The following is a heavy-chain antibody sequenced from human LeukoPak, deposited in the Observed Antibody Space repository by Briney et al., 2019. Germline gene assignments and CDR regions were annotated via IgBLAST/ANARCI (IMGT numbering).Heavy chain of an antibody. D-gene: IGHD6-13*01. CDR2: INPSGGST. CDR1: GYTFTSYY. CDR3: ARSAAGRDYYYYYGMDV. Sequence: GASVKVSCKASGYTFTSYYMHWVRQAPGQGLEWMEIINPSGGSTSYAQKFQGRVTMTRDTSTSTVYMELSSLRSEDTAVYYCARSAAGRDYYYYYGMDVWGQGTTVTVSS. J-gene: IGHJ6*02. V-gene: IGHV1-46*01.